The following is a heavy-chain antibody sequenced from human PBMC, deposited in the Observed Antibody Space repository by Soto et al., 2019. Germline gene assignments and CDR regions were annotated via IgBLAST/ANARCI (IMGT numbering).Heavy chain of an antibody. CDR3: ARGSGDIVVVPAAHFDY. D-gene: IGHD2-2*01. J-gene: IGHJ4*02. V-gene: IGHV3-21*01. CDR2: ISSSSSYI. CDR1: GFTFSSYS. Sequence: GGSLRLSCAASGFTFSSYSMNWVRQAPGEGLEWVSSISSSSSYIYYADSVKGRFTISRDNAKNSLYLQMDSLRAEDTAVYYCARGSGDIVVVPAAHFDYWGQGTLVTVSS.